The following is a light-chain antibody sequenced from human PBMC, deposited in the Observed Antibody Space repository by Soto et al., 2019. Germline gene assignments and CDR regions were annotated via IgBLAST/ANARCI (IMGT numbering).Light chain of an antibody. V-gene: IGKV1-39*01. CDR1: QSVTTH. Sequence: DIPMTQSPSSLSASVGDRVTITCRASQSVTTHLNWYQQKPGRAPNLLIYAAPTLQTGVPSRFSGSGSGTDFTLTISSLQPEDFATYYCQQSYNSPRTFGPGTKVEIK. CDR2: AAP. CDR3: QQSYNSPRT. J-gene: IGKJ4*01.